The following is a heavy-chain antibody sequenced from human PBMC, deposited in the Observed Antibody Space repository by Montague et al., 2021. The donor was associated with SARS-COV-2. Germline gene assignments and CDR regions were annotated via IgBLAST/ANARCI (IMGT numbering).Heavy chain of an antibody. CDR1: GFTFTHYE. V-gene: IGHV3-48*03. CDR3: ARDREYCSSASCYDIYYGMDG. D-gene: IGHD2-2*01. CDR2: ISSSGSII. J-gene: IGHJ6*02. Sequence: SLRLSCAASGFTFTHYEMNWVRQAPGKGLEWVSYISSSGSIIYYADSVKGRFTIPRDVAKNSLYLQMSSLRAEDTAVYYCARDREYCSSASCYDIYYGMDGWDPGTTVTVSS.